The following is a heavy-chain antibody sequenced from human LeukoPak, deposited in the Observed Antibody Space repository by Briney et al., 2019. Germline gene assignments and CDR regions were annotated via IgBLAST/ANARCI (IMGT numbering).Heavy chain of an antibody. V-gene: IGHV4-39*01. CDR2: IYYSGST. CDR3: ARHVDGRSWFDP. CDR1: GGSISSSSYY. J-gene: IGHJ5*02. D-gene: IGHD5-12*01. Sequence: SETLFLTCSVFGGSISSSSYYWGWIRQPPGKGLEWIGSIYYSGSTYYNPSLKSRVTISIDTSKNQFSLKLSSVTAADTAVYYCARHVDGRSWFDPWGQGTLVTVSS.